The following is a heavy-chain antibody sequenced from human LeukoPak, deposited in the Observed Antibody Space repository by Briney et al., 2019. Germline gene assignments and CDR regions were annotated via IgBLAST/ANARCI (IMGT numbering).Heavy chain of an antibody. CDR2: ISGSGGST. J-gene: IGHJ6*02. CDR3: ARDCRGSSWYGYYYYYGMDV. CDR1: GFTFSSYA. Sequence: GGSLRLSCAASGFTFSSYAMSWVRQAPGKGLEWVSAISGSGGSTYYADSVKGRFTISRDNSKNTLYLQMNSLRAEDTAVYYCARDCRGSSWYGYYYYYGMDVWGQGTTVTVSS. V-gene: IGHV3-23*01. D-gene: IGHD6-13*01.